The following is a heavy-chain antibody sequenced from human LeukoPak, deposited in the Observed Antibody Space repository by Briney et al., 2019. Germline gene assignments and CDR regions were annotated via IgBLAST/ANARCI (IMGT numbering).Heavy chain of an antibody. CDR1: GFTLTSYG. D-gene: IGHD2/OR15-2a*01. J-gene: IGHJ4*02. CDR2: INHDGSLR. V-gene: IGHV3-74*01. CDR3: TRDVFSLGDS. Sequence: GGSLRLSCAASGFTLTSYGMHWVRQSPGKGLVWVSHINHDGSLRNCADSVKGRFTISRDIAKNTLYLQMNSLGADDTAMYYCTRDVFSLGDSWGQGTLVTVSS.